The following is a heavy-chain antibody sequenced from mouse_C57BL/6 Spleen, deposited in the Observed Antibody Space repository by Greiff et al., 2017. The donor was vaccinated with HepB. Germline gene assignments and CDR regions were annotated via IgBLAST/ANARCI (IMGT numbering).Heavy chain of an antibody. V-gene: IGHV1-42*01. Sequence: VQLQQSGPELVKPGASVKISCKASGYSFTGYYMNWVKQSPEKSLEWIGEINPSTGGTTYNQKFKAKATLTVDKSSSTAYMQLKSLTSEDSAVYYCARSDLLRSYAMDYWGQGTSVTVSS. CDR1: GYSFTGYY. CDR2: INPSTGGT. D-gene: IGHD1-1*01. CDR3: ARSDLLRSYAMDY. J-gene: IGHJ4*01.